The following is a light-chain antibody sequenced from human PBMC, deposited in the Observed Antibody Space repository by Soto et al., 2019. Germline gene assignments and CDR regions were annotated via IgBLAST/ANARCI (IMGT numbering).Light chain of an antibody. CDR1: SSDVAGSDY. CDR2: EVT. CDR3: SSFARGDNPHVL. J-gene: IGLJ2*01. Sequence: QSVLTQPPSASGSPGQSVTISCTGTSSDVAGSDYVSWYQQHPGKAPKLIIYEVTTRPAGVPDRFSGSKSGNTASLTVSGLQADDESYYYCSSFARGDNPHVLFGGGTQLTVL. V-gene: IGLV2-8*01.